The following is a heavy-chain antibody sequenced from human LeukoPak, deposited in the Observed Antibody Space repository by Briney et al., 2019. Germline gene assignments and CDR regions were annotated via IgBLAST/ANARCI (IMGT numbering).Heavy chain of an antibody. CDR2: ISYDGSNK. J-gene: IGHJ3*02. Sequence: GRSLRLSCAASGFTFSSYTIHWVRQPPGKGLEWVAVISYDGSNKYYADSVKGRFTISRDNSKNTLYLQMNSLRAEDTAVYYCAREHHDGSPEIWGQGTMVTVSS. CDR3: AREHHDGSPEI. D-gene: IGHD3-16*01. CDR1: GFTFSSYT. V-gene: IGHV3-30-3*01.